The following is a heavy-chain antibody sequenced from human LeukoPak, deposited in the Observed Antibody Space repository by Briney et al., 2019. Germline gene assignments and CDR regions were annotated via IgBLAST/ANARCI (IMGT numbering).Heavy chain of an antibody. CDR3: AKRSYGSGSSVDY. CDR1: GFTFSTYA. CDR2: ISGNGGDT. D-gene: IGHD3-10*01. J-gene: IGHJ4*02. Sequence: GGSLRLSCAASGFTFSTYAMHWVRQAPGKGLEYVSAISGNGGDTYYANSVKGRFTISRDNSKNTLYLQMGSLRAEDMAVYYCAKRSYGSGSSVDYWGQGTLVTVSS. V-gene: IGHV3-64*01.